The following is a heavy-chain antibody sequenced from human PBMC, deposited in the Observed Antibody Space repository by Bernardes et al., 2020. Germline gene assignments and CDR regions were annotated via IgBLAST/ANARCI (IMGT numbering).Heavy chain of an antibody. CDR2: IYWDDDK. J-gene: IGHJ5*02. CDR1: GFSLSTSGVG. D-gene: IGHD3-16*01. V-gene: IGHV2-5*02. Sequence: SGPTLVKPTQTLTLTCTFSGFSLSTSGVGVGWIRQPPGKALEWLALIYWDDDKRYSPSLKSRLTITKDTSKNQVVLTMTNMDPVDTATYYCAHSLGLGSYGPNWFDPWGQGTLVTVSS. CDR3: AHSLGLGSYGPNWFDP.